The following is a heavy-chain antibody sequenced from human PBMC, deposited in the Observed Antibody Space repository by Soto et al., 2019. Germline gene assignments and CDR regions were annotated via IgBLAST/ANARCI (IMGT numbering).Heavy chain of an antibody. D-gene: IGHD3-3*01. CDR3: AIFRSGYYDFWSGYPPD. Sequence: LRLSCAASGFTFSSYAMSWVRQAPGKGLEWVSAISGSGGSTYYADSVKGRFTISRDNSKNTLYLQMNSLRAEDTAVYYCAIFRSGYYDFWSGYPPDWGQGTLVTVSS. J-gene: IGHJ4*02. CDR1: GFTFSSYA. V-gene: IGHV3-23*01. CDR2: ISGSGGST.